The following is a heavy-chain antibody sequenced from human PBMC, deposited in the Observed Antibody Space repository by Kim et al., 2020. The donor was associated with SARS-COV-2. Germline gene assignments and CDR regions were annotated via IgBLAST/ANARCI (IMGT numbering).Heavy chain of an antibody. Sequence: NAHSVKGRFTITRDNSKNTLYLQMNGLGAEDTAVYYCARGGGYYDAFDIWGQGTMVTVSS. V-gene: IGHV3-30*01. D-gene: IGHD3-10*01. J-gene: IGHJ3*02. CDR3: ARGGGYYDAFDI.